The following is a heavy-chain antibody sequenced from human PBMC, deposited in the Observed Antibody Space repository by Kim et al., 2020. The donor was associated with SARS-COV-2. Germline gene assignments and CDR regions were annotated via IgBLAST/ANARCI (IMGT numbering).Heavy chain of an antibody. CDR2: IYGSGGTK. V-gene: IGHV3-23*01. Sequence: GGSLRLSCAASGFTFSSYAMSWVRQPPGNGLEWVSAIYGSGGTKYYASVEKRLSISFGNSSNNMLYQQMNCLRADPTAVYFWAKFSYSGPPFYVWGQRT. J-gene: IGHJ3*01. CDR1: GFTFSSYA. D-gene: IGHD3-10*01. CDR3: AKFSYSGPPFYV.